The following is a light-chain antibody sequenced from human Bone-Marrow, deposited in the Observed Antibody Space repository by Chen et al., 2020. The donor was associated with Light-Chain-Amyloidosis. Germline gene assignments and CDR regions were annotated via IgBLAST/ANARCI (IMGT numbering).Light chain of an antibody. V-gene: IGLV1-47*01. J-gene: IGLJ1*01. CDR3: AEWDGSLSRYV. CDR2: RNN. Sequence: QSVLTQPPSASGTPGQRGTISCSGDNSNIGINYVYWYQPFPGAAPHRLLHRNNHRPSGSPDLFAASKSGTSAILTIRGLRSEFEADYYCAEWDGSLSRYVFGTGTKVIVL. CDR1: NSNIGINY.